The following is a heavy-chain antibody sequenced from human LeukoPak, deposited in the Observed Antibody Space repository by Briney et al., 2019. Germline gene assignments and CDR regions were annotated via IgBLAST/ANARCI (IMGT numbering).Heavy chain of an antibody. D-gene: IGHD6-13*01. CDR1: GFTFGDYA. J-gene: IGHJ3*02. V-gene: IGHV3-49*04. Sequence: GGSLRLSCTASGFTFGDYAMSWVRQAPGKGLEWVGFIRSKAYGGTTEYAASVKGRFTISRDDSKSIAYLQMNSLKTEDTAVYYCTGDIAAAGMGAFDIWGQGTMVTVSS. CDR2: IRSKAYGGTT. CDR3: TGDIAAAGMGAFDI.